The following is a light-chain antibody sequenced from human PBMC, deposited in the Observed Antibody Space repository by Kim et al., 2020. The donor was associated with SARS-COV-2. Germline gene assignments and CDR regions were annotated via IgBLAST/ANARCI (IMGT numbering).Light chain of an antibody. CDR1: QGISNH. CDR3: RKNKSAPVT. CDR2: SAS. Sequence: PSVGDSVTLASRANQGISNHLAQYQPNPGNLPNLLISSASASQSGVPSRFSGCGSGSAFSLTISGPQPVDIATCYWRKNKSAPVTFGQGTKVDIK. J-gene: IGKJ1*01. V-gene: IGKV1-27*01.